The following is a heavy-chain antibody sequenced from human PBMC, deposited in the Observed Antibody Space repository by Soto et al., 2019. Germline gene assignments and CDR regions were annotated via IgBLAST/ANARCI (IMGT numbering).Heavy chain of an antibody. D-gene: IGHD3-10*01. CDR2: IYWDDDK. V-gene: IGHV2-5*02. J-gene: IGHJ6*03. CDR1: GFSLSTSGVG. CDR3: AHLKYYYGSGSYYNFRGPAAYYYYYMDV. Sequence: SGPTLVKPTQTLTLTCTFSGFSLSTSGVGVGWIRQPPGKALEWLALIYWDDDKRYSPSLKSRLTITKDTSKNQVVLTMTNMDPVDTATYYCAHLKYYYGSGSYYNFRGPAAYYYYYMDVWGKGTTVTVSS.